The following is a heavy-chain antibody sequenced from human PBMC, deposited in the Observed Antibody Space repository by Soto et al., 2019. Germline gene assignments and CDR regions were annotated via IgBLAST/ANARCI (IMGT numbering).Heavy chain of an antibody. CDR3: ARVGPWVPYYYDSSPYTFENWFDP. Sequence: LSRTFSVSGYSIISAYYWGWLREPPGKGLEWIGSIYHVGSTYYNPALNSRVTLSIDMPNNHVSLILNSVTAADTAVYYCARVGPWVPYYYDSSPYTFENWFDPWGQGTLVTVSS. CDR1: GYSIISAYY. J-gene: IGHJ5*02. D-gene: IGHD3-22*01. CDR2: IYHVGST. V-gene: IGHV4-38-2*02.